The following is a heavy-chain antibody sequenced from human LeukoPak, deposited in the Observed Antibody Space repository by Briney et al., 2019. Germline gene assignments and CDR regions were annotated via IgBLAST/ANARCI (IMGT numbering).Heavy chain of an antibody. CDR2: INSDGSST. J-gene: IGHJ4*02. D-gene: IGHD2-15*01. V-gene: IGHV3-74*03. CDR3: ARRGTAGTIDY. Sequence: GGSLRLSCAASGFTFSSFWMHWVRQAPGRGLVWVSRINSDGSSTTYADSVKGRFTISRDNAKSTLYLQMNSLRAEDTAMYYCARRGTAGTIDYWGQGTLVTVSS. CDR1: GFTFSSFW.